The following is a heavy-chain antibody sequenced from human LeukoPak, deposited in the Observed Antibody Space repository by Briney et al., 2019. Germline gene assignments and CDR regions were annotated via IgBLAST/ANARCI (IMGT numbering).Heavy chain of an antibody. J-gene: IGHJ6*02. Sequence: GGSLRLSCAASGFTVSSNYMSWVRQAPGKGLDWVSVIYSGRSTYYADSVKGRFTIYRDNSKNTLYLQMNSLRAEDTAVYYCARAYGMDVWGQGTTVTVSS. CDR2: IYSGRST. CDR3: ARAYGMDV. CDR1: GFTVSSNY. V-gene: IGHV3-53*01.